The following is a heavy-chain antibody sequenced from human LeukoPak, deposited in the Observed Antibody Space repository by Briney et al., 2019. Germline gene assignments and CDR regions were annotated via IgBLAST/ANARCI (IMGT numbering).Heavy chain of an antibody. V-gene: IGHV4-34*01. J-gene: IGHJ4*02. CDR2: INHSGST. D-gene: IGHD3-3*01. CDR3: ALYDFWSGYPTY. CDR1: GGSFSGYY. Sequence: SETLSLTCAVYGGSFSGYYWSWIRQPPGKGLEWIGEINHSGSTNYNPSLKSRVTISVDTSKNQFSLKLSSVTAADTAVYYCALYDFWSGYPTYWGQGTLVTASS.